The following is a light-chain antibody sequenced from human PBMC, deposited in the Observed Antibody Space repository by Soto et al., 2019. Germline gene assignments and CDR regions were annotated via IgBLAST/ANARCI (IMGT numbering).Light chain of an antibody. CDR2: DAS. V-gene: IGKV1-5*01. CDR3: QQYNSYSQT. J-gene: IGKJ1*01. CDR1: QSISNY. Sequence: DIQMTQSPSTLPASVGDRVTITCRASQSISNYLAWYQQKPGKAPQLLIYDASTLESGVPSRFSGSGSGTEFALTIGGLQPDDFATYYCQQYNSYSQTFGQGTRWIS.